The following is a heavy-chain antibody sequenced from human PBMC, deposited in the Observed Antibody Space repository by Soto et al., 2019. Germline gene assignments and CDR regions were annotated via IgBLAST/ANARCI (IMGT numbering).Heavy chain of an antibody. Sequence: QVQLVQSGAEVKKPGASVKVSCKASGYTFTSYGFSWVRQAPGQGLEWMGWINGYTGNTHYAQKFQGRVTMTTDTXRSTAYMELWTLISDDTAVYYCARSWVTGKGGMDVWGQGTTVTVSS. V-gene: IGHV1-18*01. CDR2: INGYTGNT. D-gene: IGHD3-16*01. J-gene: IGHJ6*02. CDR3: ARSWVTGKGGMDV. CDR1: GYTFTSYG.